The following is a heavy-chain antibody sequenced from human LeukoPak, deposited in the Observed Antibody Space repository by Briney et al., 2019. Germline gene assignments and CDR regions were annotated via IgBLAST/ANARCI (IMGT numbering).Heavy chain of an antibody. CDR3: ARGPYSYDSSGAFDI. J-gene: IGHJ3*02. CDR2: IYYTGNT. Sequence: SETLSLTCSVSGDSITGYYWGWIRQPPGKGLEWIGNIYYTGNTYYNSSLKNRVTISVDKSKNQFSLKLSSVTAADTAVYFCARGPYSYDSSGAFDIWGQGTMVTVSS. V-gene: IGHV4-38-2*02. D-gene: IGHD3-22*01. CDR1: GDSITGYY.